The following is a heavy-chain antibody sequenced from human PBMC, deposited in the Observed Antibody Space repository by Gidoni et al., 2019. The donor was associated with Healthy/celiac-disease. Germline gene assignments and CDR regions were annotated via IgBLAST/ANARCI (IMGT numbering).Heavy chain of an antibody. D-gene: IGHD1-1*01. CDR1: GFTFSSYA. CDR2: ISGSGGST. Sequence: EVQLLESGGGLVQPGGSLRLSCAASGFTFSSYAMSWVRQAPGQGLEWVSAISGSGGSTYYADSVKGRFTISRDNSKNTLYLQMNSLRAEDTAVYYCAKGDRGHTLTTTGVFDYWGQGTLVTVSS. V-gene: IGHV3-23*01. CDR3: AKGDRGHTLTTTGVFDY. J-gene: IGHJ4*02.